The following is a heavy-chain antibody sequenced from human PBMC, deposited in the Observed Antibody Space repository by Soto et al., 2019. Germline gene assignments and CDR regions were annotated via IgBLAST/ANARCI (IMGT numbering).Heavy chain of an antibody. Sequence: EXLKNSCKCSGDXSTSYLISWVRHMPGKGLEWMGRIDPSYSYTNYSPSFQGNVTISADKYISTAYLQWSRLKDSDTAMYYCARHAGYYYDSSGNPWGQGTLFTVS. D-gene: IGHD3-22*01. CDR3: ARHAGYYYDSSGNP. J-gene: IGHJ5*02. CDR2: IDPSYSYT. V-gene: IGHV5-10-1*01. CDR1: GDXSTSYL.